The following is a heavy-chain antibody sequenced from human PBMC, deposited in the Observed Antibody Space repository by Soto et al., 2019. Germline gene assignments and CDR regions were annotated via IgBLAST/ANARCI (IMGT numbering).Heavy chain of an antibody. Sequence: QVQLVQSGAEVKKPGSSVKVSCRAAGGTFSSYAITWVRQAPGQGPEWMGGLIPVFGTANYAQKFQGRVTLTADESTSTACMELSSLRSEDTAVYYCARASREFDNYCGDPTTTGPFDFWGQGTLVTVSS. CDR3: ARASREFDNYCGDPTTTGPFDF. CDR1: GGTFSSYA. J-gene: IGHJ4*02. CDR2: LIPVFGTA. D-gene: IGHD4-17*01. V-gene: IGHV1-69*01.